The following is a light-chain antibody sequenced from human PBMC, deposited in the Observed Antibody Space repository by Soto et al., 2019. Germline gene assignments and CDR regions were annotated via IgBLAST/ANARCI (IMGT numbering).Light chain of an antibody. J-gene: IGKJ3*01. V-gene: IGKV1D-12*01. CDR3: QQAYSFPFT. CDR1: QGINNW. Sequence: DIQMTQSPSSVSASVGDRVAITCRASQGINNWLVWYQQKPGKAPNLLIYAASSLQSGVPSRFSVSGSGTDFTLTISSLQPEDFATYYCQQAYSFPFTFGPGTRVDIK. CDR2: AAS.